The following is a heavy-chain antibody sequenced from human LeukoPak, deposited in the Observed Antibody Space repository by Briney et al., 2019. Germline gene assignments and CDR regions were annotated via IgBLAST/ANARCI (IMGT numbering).Heavy chain of an antibody. Sequence: ASVKVSCKASGYTFTGYYMHWVRQAPGQGLEWMGWINPNSGGTNYAQKFQGRVTMTRDTSISTAYMELSRLRSDDTAVYYCARQSVGDGYNRGFFDYWGQGTLVTVSS. CDR3: ARQSVGDGYNRGFFDY. CDR2: INPNSGGT. D-gene: IGHD5-24*01. J-gene: IGHJ4*02. V-gene: IGHV1-2*02. CDR1: GYTFTGYY.